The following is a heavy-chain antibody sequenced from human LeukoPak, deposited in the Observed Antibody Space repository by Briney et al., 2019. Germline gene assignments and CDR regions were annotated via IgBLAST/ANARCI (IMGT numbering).Heavy chain of an antibody. D-gene: IGHD3-16*01. V-gene: IGHV3-30*18. CDR2: IAYDGNYK. CDR3: AKDLGSGLPPDGFDI. Sequence: PGGSLRLSCAASGFTFKSFGMHWVRQAPGKGLEWVAIIAYDGNYKHYADSVKGRFTMSRDNSKSTLSLQMNSLRPDDTAVYYCAKDLGSGLPPDGFDIWGHGKLVSVSS. J-gene: IGHJ3*02. CDR1: GFTFKSFG.